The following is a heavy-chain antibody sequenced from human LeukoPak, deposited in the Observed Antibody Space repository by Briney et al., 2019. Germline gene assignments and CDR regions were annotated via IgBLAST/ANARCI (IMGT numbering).Heavy chain of an antibody. D-gene: IGHD6-19*01. V-gene: IGHV1-18*01. CDR2: ISAYNGNT. CDR1: VYTFTSYG. J-gene: IGHJ4*02. CDR3: AREGWAAVAGTGWLPEYYFDY. Sequence: ASVKGSCKASVYTFTSYGISWVRQAPGQGLEWIGWISAYNGNTNHAQKLQGRVTMTTDTSTSTAYMELRSLRSDDTAVYYCAREGWAAVAGTGWLPEYYFDYWGQGTLVTVSS.